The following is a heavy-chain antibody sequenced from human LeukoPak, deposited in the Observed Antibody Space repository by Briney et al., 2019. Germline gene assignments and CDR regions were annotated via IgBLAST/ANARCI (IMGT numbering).Heavy chain of an antibody. D-gene: IGHD5-18*01. CDR3: ASLGYSYGYNY. V-gene: IGHV4-59*08. CDR2: IYYSGST. Sequence: SETLSLTCTVSGGSISSYYWSWIRQPPGKGLEWIGYIYYSGSTNYNPSLKSRVTISVDTSKNQFSLKLSSVTAADTAVYYCASLGYSYGYNYWGQGTLVTVSS. CDR1: GGSISSYY. J-gene: IGHJ4*02.